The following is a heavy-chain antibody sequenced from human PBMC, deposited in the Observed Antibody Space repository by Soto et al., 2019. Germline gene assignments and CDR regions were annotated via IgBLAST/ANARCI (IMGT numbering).Heavy chain of an antibody. CDR1: GYTFTGYY. V-gene: IGHV1-2*02. J-gene: IGHJ5*02. D-gene: IGHD3-22*01. Sequence: QVQLVQSGAEVKKPGASVKVSCKASGYTFTGYYMHWVRQAPGQGLEWMGWINPNSGGTNYAQKFQGRVTMTRDTSISTAYMELSRLRSHDTALYSCARESVSPTYYYDSSGYGGWFDPWGQGTLVTVSS. CDR2: INPNSGGT. CDR3: ARESVSPTYYYDSSGYGGWFDP.